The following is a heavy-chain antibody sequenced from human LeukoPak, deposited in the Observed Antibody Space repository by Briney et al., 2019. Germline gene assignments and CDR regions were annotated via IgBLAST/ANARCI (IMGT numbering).Heavy chain of an antibody. CDR2: IYYRGTT. V-gene: IGHV4-39*07. CDR3: ARDFSSSSSVYYYYMDV. Sequence: PSETLSLTCTVSGDSITSGSYYWGWVRQPPGKGLEWLGTIYYRGTTYYNPSLKSRVTISVDTSKNQFSLRLNSVTAADTAVYYCARDFSSSSSVYYYYMDVWGKGPRSPSP. D-gene: IGHD6-6*01. CDR1: GDSITSGSYY. J-gene: IGHJ6*03.